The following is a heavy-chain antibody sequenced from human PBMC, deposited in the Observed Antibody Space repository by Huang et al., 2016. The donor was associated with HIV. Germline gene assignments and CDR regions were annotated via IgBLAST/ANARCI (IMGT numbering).Heavy chain of an antibody. CDR2: YDGREDGT. J-gene: IGHJ5*02. D-gene: IGHD3-3*01. V-gene: IGHV1-24*01. CDR1: GKSVSEVA. Sequence: QVQLVQFGAEVKKPGASVTVSCKVSGKSVSEVAMHWVRKAPGQGLEGMGGYDGREDGTVNPQKFQGRDSMSEETSTDTAYMELSGLRSDDTAVYYCVTSRKTISGGRVSWFDPWGQGTLVTVSS. CDR3: VTSRKTISGGRVSWFDP.